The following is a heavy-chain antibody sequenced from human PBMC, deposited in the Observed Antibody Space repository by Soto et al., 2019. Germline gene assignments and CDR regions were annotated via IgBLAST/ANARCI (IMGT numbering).Heavy chain of an antibody. CDR3: ARRYCGSTSCYGFFDY. CDR1: GYTFTSYG. D-gene: IGHD2-2*01. Sequence: QVQLVQSGVEVKKPGASVTVSCKASGYTFTSYGIFWVRQAPGQGLEWMGWISAYNGNTSYAQKYQDRVTMTRDTSTDTANMELRSLTSDDTAVYYCARRYCGSTSCYGFFDYWGQGTLVTVSS. J-gene: IGHJ4*02. CDR2: ISAYNGNT. V-gene: IGHV1-18*01.